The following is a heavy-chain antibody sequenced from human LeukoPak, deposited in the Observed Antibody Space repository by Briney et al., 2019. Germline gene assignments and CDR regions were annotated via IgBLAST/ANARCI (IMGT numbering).Heavy chain of an antibody. CDR1: GGSIRSSYYY. J-gene: IGHJ4*02. Sequence: SETLSLTCTVSGGSIRSSYYYWGWIRQPPGKGLEWIGSIYDSGSTNYNPSLKSRVTISVDTSKNQFSLKLSSVTAADTAVYYCAREGYCSGGSCSKPLDYWGQGTLVTVSS. CDR3: AREGYCSGGSCSKPLDY. D-gene: IGHD2-15*01. V-gene: IGHV4-39*07. CDR2: IYDSGST.